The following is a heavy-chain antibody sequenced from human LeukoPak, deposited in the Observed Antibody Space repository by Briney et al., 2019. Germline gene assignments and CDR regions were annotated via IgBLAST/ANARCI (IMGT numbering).Heavy chain of an antibody. J-gene: IGHJ6*03. V-gene: IGHV4-61*02. D-gene: IGHD1-14*01. CDR1: GGSLSSGSYY. CDR2: IYTSGST. Sequence: SETLSLTCTVSGGSLSSGSYYWSWIRQPAGKGMEWIGRIYTSGSTNYNPSLKSRVTISVDTSKNPFSLKLSSVTAADTAVYYCARGLAASRNYYYYYYMDVWGKGTTVTVSS. CDR3: ARGLAASRNYYYYYYMDV.